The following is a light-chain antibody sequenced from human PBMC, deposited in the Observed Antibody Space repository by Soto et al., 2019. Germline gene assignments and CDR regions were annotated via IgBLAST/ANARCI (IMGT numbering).Light chain of an antibody. CDR3: QQYYNTPLFT. CDR2: LAS. Sequence: DIVMTQSPDSLAVSLGERATINCKSSRSVLYNSNNKNYLAWYQQKPGQPPKLLIYLASTRESGVPDRFSGSGSGTDFTLTISSLQAADVAVYYCQQYYNTPLFTFGPGTKVEIK. J-gene: IGKJ3*01. V-gene: IGKV4-1*01. CDR1: RSVLYNSNNKNY.